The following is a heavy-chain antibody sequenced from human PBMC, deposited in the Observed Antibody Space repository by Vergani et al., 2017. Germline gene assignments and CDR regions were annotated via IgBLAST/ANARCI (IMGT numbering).Heavy chain of an antibody. CDR1: GFTFSSYS. CDR3: ARMEWFPNSYYMDV. V-gene: IGHV3-48*01. J-gene: IGHJ6*03. D-gene: IGHD3-3*01. CDR2: ISSSSSTI. Sequence: EVQLVESGGGLVQPGGSLRLSCAASGFTFSSYSMNWVRQAPGKGLEWVSYISSSSSTIYYADSVKGRFTISRDNAKNSLYLQMNSLRAEDTAVYYCARMEWFPNSYYMDVWGKGTTVTVSS.